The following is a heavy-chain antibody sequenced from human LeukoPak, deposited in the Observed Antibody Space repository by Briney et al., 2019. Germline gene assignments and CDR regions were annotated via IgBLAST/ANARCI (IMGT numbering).Heavy chain of an antibody. Sequence: SETLSLTCTVSGGSISSSSYYWGWIRQPPGKGLEWIGGIYYSGSTYYNPSLKSRVTISVDTSKNQFSLKLSSVTAADTAVYYCARRGCSSGRTYCYCFDYWGQGTLVTVSS. CDR2: IYYSGST. CDR3: ARRGCSSGRTYCYCFDY. CDR1: GGSISSSSYY. J-gene: IGHJ4*02. V-gene: IGHV4-39*01. D-gene: IGHD6-19*01.